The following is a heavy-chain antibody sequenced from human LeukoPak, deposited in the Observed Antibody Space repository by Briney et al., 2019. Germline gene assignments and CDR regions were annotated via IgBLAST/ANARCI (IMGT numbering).Heavy chain of an antibody. D-gene: IGHD2-21*02. CDR3: ARVAYCGGDCYSFLADY. Sequence: GASVKVSFKASGYTFTSYAMNWVRQAPGQGLEWMGWINTNTGNPTYAQGFTGRFVFSLDTSVSTAYLQISSLKAEDTAVYYCARVAYCGGDCYSFLADYWGQGTLVTVSS. V-gene: IGHV7-4-1*02. J-gene: IGHJ4*02. CDR1: GYTFTSYA. CDR2: INTNTGNP.